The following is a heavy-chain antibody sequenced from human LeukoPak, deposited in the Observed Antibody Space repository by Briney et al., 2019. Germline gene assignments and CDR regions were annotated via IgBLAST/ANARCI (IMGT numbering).Heavy chain of an antibody. D-gene: IGHD3-16*01. Sequence: SETLSLTSSISGDSITTNSYWWAWIRASPGKGLEWFGSIYSSGNSYYNPSLKSRASISPDTSKNHYSLSLTSVTAADTAVYYCARRGIWDLQIGNWFDPWGQGILVTVSS. J-gene: IGHJ5*02. CDR1: GDSITTNSYW. CDR2: IYSSGNS. CDR3: ARRGIWDLQIGNWFDP. V-gene: IGHV4-39*02.